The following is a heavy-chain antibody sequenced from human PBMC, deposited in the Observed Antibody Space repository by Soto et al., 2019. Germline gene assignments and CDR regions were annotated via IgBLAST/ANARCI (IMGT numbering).Heavy chain of an antibody. J-gene: IGHJ4*02. CDR2: VYWNDER. V-gene: IGHV2-5*01. Sequence: QIALQESGPTVVKPTQTLTLTCTFSGFSLTTTGVGVGWIRHAPGKALEWLAMVYWNDERRYSPSLNSRLTITHDTSKNQVVLTMTYMDPVDTATYFCAHYDSSGYFSHFDSWGQGTLVTVSS. CDR1: GFSLTTTGVG. D-gene: IGHD3-22*01. CDR3: AHYDSSGYFSHFDS.